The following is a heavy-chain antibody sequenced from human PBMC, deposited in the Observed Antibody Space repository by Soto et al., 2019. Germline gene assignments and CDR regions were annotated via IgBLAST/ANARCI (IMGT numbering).Heavy chain of an antibody. D-gene: IGHD1-26*01. CDR3: ARHIGSYLYYYYGMDV. V-gene: IGHV5-51*01. CDR1: GYSFTSYW. Sequence: HGESLKISCKGSGYSFTSYWIGWVRQMPGKGLEWMGIIYPGDSDTRYSPSFQGQVTISADKSISTAYLQWSSLKASDTAMYYCARHIGSYLYYYYGMDVWGQGTTVTVSS. J-gene: IGHJ6*02. CDR2: IYPGDSDT.